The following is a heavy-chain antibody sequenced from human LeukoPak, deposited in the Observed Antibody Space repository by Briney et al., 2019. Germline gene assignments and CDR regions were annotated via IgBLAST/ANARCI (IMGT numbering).Heavy chain of an antibody. CDR2: ISGSGGST. CDR3: AGSSSWYPSWFDP. CDR1: GFTFSSYA. V-gene: IGHV3-23*01. Sequence: GGSLRLSCAASGFTFSSYAMSWVRQAPGRGLEWVSAISGSGGSTYYADSVKGRFAISRDNSKNTLYLQMNSLRAEDTAVYYCAGSSSWYPSWFDPWGQGTLVTVSS. J-gene: IGHJ5*02. D-gene: IGHD6-13*01.